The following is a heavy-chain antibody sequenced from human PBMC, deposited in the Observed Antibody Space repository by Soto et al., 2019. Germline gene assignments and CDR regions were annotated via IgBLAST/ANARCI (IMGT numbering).Heavy chain of an antibody. V-gene: IGHV4-31*03. Sequence: QVQLQESGPGLVKPSQTLSLTCTVSGGSISSGGYYWNWIRHHPGKGLEWIGYIYYSGSTYYNPSLKSRVTISVDTSKNQFSLKLSSVTAADTAVYYCARGDSSSYWYFDLWGRGTPVTVSS. CDR3: ARGDSSSYWYFDL. D-gene: IGHD6-6*01. CDR1: GGSISSGGYY. CDR2: IYYSGST. J-gene: IGHJ2*01.